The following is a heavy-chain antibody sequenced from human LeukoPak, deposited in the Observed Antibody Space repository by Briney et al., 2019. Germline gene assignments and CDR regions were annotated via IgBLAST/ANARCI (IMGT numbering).Heavy chain of an antibody. J-gene: IGHJ4*02. D-gene: IGHD3-16*01. CDR3: ARGGEAIMITFGEGTYFDY. Sequence: ASVKVSCKASGYTFTGYYMHWVRQAPGQGLEWMGWINPNSGGTNYAQKLQGRVTMTTDTSTSTAYMELRSLRSDDTAVYYCARGGEAIMITFGEGTYFDYWGQGTLVTVSS. CDR2: INPNSGGT. V-gene: IGHV1-2*02. CDR1: GYTFTGYY.